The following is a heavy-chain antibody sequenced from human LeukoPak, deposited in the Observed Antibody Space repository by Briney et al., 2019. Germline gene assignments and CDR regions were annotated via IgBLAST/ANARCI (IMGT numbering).Heavy chain of an antibody. CDR3: ARIRGGNNYHFDS. CDR2: VNPYSGAT. D-gene: IGHD1-26*01. CDR1: GYTFTDYY. Sequence: VASVKVSCKASGYTFTDYYIHWVRQAPGQGLEWMGWVNPYSGATNFAQKFQGRVTMTRDTSITTAYMDLTRLTSDDTAVYYCARIRGGNNYHFDSWGQGTLVTVSS. J-gene: IGHJ4*02. V-gene: IGHV1-2*02.